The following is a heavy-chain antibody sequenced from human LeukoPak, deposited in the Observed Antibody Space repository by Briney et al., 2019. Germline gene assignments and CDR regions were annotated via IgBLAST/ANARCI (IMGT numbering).Heavy chain of an antibody. Sequence: PGGSLRLSCAASGFMFSSSWMAWVRQAPGKGLEWVANIKEDGSDKNYVDSVKGRFTISRDNAKNSLYLQMNSLRAEDTALYYCGRAGVDTRGHYQGFDSWGQGTLVTVSS. CDR1: GFMFSSSW. V-gene: IGHV3-7*01. D-gene: IGHD3-16*02. J-gene: IGHJ4*02. CDR3: GRAGVDTRGHYQGFDS. CDR2: IKEDGSDK.